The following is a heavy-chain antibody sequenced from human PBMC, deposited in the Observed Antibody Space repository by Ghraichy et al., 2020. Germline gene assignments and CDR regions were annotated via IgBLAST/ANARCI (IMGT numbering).Heavy chain of an antibody. CDR3: ARGIGGNYYYYMDV. D-gene: IGHD3-16*01. J-gene: IGHJ6*03. CDR2: ISYDGSNK. CDR1: GFTFSSYA. Sequence: GGSLRLTCAASGFTFSSYAMHWVRQAPGKGLEWVAVISYDGSNKYYADSVKGRFTISRDNSKNTLYLQMNSLRAEDTAVYYCARGIGGNYYYYMDVWGKGTTFTVSS. V-gene: IGHV3-30*04.